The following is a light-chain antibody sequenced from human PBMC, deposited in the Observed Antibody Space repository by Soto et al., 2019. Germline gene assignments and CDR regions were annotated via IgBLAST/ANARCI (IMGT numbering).Light chain of an antibody. CDR3: GQFVSSPPRT. CDR2: GVS. CDR1: QSVSSSY. Sequence: EIVLTHSPGTLSLSPCERATLSFSASQSVSSSYLAWYQQKPGLAPRLLIYGVSNRATGIPDRFSGSGSGTDFILTISRLEPEDFALYYCGQFVSSPPRTFGQGTKVDIK. J-gene: IGKJ1*01. V-gene: IGKV3-20*01.